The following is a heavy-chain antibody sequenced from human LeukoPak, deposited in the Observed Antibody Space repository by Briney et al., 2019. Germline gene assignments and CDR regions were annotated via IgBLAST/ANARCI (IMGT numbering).Heavy chain of an antibody. CDR3: AKDRSEYTAAGIFD. Sequence: QPGGSLLLSCAASGFTFSSYAMSWVRQAPGKGLEWVSAISGSGGSTYYADSVKGRFTISRDNSKNTLYLQMTSLRAEDTAVYYCAKDRSEYTAAGIFDWGQGTLVTVSS. J-gene: IGHJ4*02. V-gene: IGHV3-23*01. D-gene: IGHD6-13*01. CDR1: GFTFSSYA. CDR2: ISGSGGST.